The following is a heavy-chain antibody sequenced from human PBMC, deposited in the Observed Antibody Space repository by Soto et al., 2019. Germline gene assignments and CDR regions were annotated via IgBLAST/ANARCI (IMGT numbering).Heavy chain of an antibody. V-gene: IGHV2-5*02. J-gene: IGHJ4*02. CDR1: GFSLSSPAVG. CDR2: IYWDDDK. CDR3: AHGRGWLSDY. Sequence: QITLKESGPTLVKPTETLTLTCTFSGFSLSSPAVGVNWIRQPPGKALEWLALIYWDDDKQYSPSLRSRLTITKDTTKNQVVLTMTNMDPVDTATYYCAHGRGWLSDYWGQGTLVTVSS. D-gene: IGHD6-19*01.